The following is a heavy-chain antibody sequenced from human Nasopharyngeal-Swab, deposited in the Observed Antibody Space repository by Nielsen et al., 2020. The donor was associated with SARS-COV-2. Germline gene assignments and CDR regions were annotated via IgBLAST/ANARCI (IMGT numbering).Heavy chain of an antibody. J-gene: IGHJ6*02. CDR1: GYTFTSYY. V-gene: IGHV1-8*02. CDR2: MNPNSGNT. D-gene: IGHD2-15*01. Sequence: ASVKVSCKASGYTFTSYYMHWVRQAPRQGLEWMGWMNPNSGNTGYAQKFQGRVTMTRNTSISTAYMELSSLRSEDTAVYYCARDFLGYCSGGSCYSNGMDVWGQGTTVTVSS. CDR3: ARDFLGYCSGGSCYSNGMDV.